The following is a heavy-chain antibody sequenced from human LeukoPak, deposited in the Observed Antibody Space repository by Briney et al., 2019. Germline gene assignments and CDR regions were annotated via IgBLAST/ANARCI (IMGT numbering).Heavy chain of an antibody. J-gene: IGHJ4*02. CDR1: GFTFGTYS. CDR3: AIDAMVRGVLIDY. CDR2: ISSSSSYI. D-gene: IGHD3-10*01. V-gene: IGHV3-21*01. Sequence: GGSLRLSCAAPGFTFGTYSMNWVRQAPGKGLEWVSSISSSSSYIYYADPVKGRFTIYRDNAKNSLFLQMSSLRAEDTAVYYCAIDAMVRGVLIDYWGQGTLVTVSS.